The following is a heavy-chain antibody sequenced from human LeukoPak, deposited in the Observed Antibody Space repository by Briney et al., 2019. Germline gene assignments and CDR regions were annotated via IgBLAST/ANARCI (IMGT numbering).Heavy chain of an antibody. CDR1: GYTFTIYY. J-gene: IGHJ4*02. V-gene: IGHV1-46*01. D-gene: IGHD3-10*01. CDR2: INPSGGST. Sequence: ASVKVSFKASGYTFTIYYMHWVRQAPGQGLEWMGIINPSGGSTSYAQKFQGRVTMTRDMSTSTVYMELSSLRSEDTAVYYCARPLWFGESPSAPAPFDYWGQGTLVTVSS. CDR3: ARPLWFGESPSAPAPFDY.